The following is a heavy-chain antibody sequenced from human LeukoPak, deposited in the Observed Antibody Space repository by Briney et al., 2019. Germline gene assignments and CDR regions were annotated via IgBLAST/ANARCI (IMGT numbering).Heavy chain of an antibody. CDR2: IYSGGST. CDR3: AREEALGGMDV. V-gene: IGHV3-53*01. J-gene: IGHJ6*02. Sequence: GGSLRLSCAASGFTASSNYMSWVRQAPGKGLEWVSVIYSGGSTYYADSVKGRFTISRDNSKNTLYLQMNSLRAEDTAVYYCAREEALGGMDVWGQGTTVTVSS. D-gene: IGHD3-3*01. CDR1: GFTASSNY.